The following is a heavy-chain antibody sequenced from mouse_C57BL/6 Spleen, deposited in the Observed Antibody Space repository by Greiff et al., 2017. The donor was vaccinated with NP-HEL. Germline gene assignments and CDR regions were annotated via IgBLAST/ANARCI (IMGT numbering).Heavy chain of an antibody. CDR1: GYTFTSYW. CDR2: IHPNSGST. CDR3: ARPRITTVVADY. V-gene: IGHV1-64*01. J-gene: IGHJ2*01. D-gene: IGHD1-1*01. Sequence: QVQLQQPGAELVKPGASVKLSCKASGYTFTSYWMHWVKQRPGQGLEWIGMIHPNSGSTNYNEKFKSKATLTVDKSSSTAYMQLSSLTSEDSAVYYCARPRITTVVADYWGQGTTLTVSS.